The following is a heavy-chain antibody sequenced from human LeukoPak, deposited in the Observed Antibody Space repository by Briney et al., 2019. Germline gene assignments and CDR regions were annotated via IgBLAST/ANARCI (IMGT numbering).Heavy chain of an antibody. Sequence: GASVKVSCKASGYTFTSHVIHWVRQAPGQRLEWMGWINAGNGNTKYSQEFQDRVTITRDTSASTAYMEVSSLRSEDMAVYYCARARYETRIWPKSRYDYYHYMDVWGKGTTVTISS. J-gene: IGHJ6*03. CDR3: ARARYETRIWPKSRYDYYHYMDV. CDR1: GYTFTSHV. V-gene: IGHV1-3*03. D-gene: IGHD3-3*01. CDR2: INAGNGNT.